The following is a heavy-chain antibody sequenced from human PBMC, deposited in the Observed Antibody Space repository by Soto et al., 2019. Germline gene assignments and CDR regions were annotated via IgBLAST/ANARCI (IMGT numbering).Heavy chain of an antibody. CDR3: AKDWGSAETISGWFDP. J-gene: IGHJ5*02. CDR2: ISYDGSNK. V-gene: IGHV3-30*18. D-gene: IGHD3-16*01. Sequence: QVQLVESGGGVVQPGKSLRLSCAASGFTFSSYAMHWVRQAPGKGLEWVTIISYDGSNKYYADSVKGRFTISRDNSKNTLYLQMNSLRAEDTAMYYCAKDWGSAETISGWFDPWGQGTLVTDSS. CDR1: GFTFSSYA.